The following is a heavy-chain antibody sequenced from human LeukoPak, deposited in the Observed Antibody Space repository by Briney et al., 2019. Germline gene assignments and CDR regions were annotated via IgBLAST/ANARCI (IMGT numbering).Heavy chain of an antibody. D-gene: IGHD2-15*01. CDR3: ARGGSRRYFDY. Sequence: GGSLRLSCAASGFTFSSYAMSWVRQAPGKGLEWVSAISSSGGSTYYADAVKGRFTISRDNSKNTLYLQMNSLRVEDPAVYYCARGGSRRYFDYWGQGTLVTVSS. V-gene: IGHV3-23*01. J-gene: IGHJ4*02. CDR1: GFTFSSYA. CDR2: ISSSGGST.